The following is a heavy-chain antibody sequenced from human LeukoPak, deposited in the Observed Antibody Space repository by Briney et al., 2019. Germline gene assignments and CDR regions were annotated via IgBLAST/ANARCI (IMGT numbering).Heavy chain of an antibody. D-gene: IGHD3-9*01. CDR2: IIPIFGTA. CDR3: AKVERDDILTGSDY. CDR1: GGTFSSYA. J-gene: IGHJ4*02. Sequence: SVKVSCKASGGTFSSYAISWVRQAPGQGLEWMGGIIPIFGTANYAQKFQGRVTITADESTSTAYMELSSLRSGDTAVYYCAKVERDDILTGSDYWGQGTLVTVSS. V-gene: IGHV1-69*13.